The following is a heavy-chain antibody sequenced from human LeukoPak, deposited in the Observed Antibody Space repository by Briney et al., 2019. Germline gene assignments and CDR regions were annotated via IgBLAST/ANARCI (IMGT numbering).Heavy chain of an antibody. Sequence: SETLSLTCTVSGGSISSYYWSWIRQPPGKGLEWIGYIYYGGSTNYNPSLKSRVTISVDTSKNQFSLKLSSVTAADTAVYYCASAVGVEIAFDIWGQGTMVTVSS. CDR3: ASAVGVEIAFDI. V-gene: IGHV4-59*01. CDR1: GGSISSYY. D-gene: IGHD2-15*01. J-gene: IGHJ3*02. CDR2: IYYGGST.